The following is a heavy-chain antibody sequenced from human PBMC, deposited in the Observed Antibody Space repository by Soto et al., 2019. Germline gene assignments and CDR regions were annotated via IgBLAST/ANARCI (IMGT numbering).Heavy chain of an antibody. CDR3: AILRSLAAASKPGY. Sequence: EVQLLESGGGLVQPGGSLRLSCAASGLTFSSSAMSWVRQAPGKGLEWVSAISGSGGSTYYADSVKGRFTISRDNSKNTLYLQMNSLRAEDTAIYYCAILRSLAAASKPGYWGQGTLVTVSS. V-gene: IGHV3-23*01. J-gene: IGHJ4*02. D-gene: IGHD6-13*01. CDR2: ISGSGGST. CDR1: GLTFSSSA.